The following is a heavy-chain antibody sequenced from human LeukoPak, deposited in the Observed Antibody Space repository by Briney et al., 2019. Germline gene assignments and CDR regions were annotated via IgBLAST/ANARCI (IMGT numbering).Heavy chain of an antibody. J-gene: IGHJ6*03. CDR2: IHNSGRT. CDR1: GGSFSPYY. CDR3: ARGVKFDYYYYMDV. Sequence: SETLSLTCTVSGGSFSPYYWSWIRQSPGKGLEWIAYIHNSGRTNYNPSLKSRVTISVDMSKKQFSLKLGSVTAADTAVYYCARGVKFDYYYYMDVWGKGTTVTVSS. D-gene: IGHD3-22*01. V-gene: IGHV4-59*01.